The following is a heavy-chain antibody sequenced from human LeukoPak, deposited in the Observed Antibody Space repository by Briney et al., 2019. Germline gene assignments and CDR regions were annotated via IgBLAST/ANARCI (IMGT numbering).Heavy chain of an antibody. Sequence: SETLSLTCTVSGGSISSYYWSWIRQPPGKGLEWIGYIYYSGSTNYNPSLKSRVTISVDTSKNQFSLKLSSVTAADTALYYCAIRYSGSWYSDAFDIWGQGTMVTVSS. CDR2: IYYSGST. CDR1: GGSISSYY. D-gene: IGHD6-13*01. V-gene: IGHV4-59*08. J-gene: IGHJ3*02. CDR3: AIRYSGSWYSDAFDI.